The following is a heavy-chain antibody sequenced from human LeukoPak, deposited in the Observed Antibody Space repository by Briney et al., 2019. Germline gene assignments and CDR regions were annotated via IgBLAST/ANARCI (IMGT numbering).Heavy chain of an antibody. Sequence: SQTLSLICTVSGGSISSGSYYWSWIRQPPGKGLEWIGEIYHSGSTNYNPSLKSRVTISVDRSKNQFSLKLSSVTAADTAVYYCARVGATDAFDIWGQGTMVTVSS. D-gene: IGHD1-26*01. CDR2: IYHSGST. J-gene: IGHJ3*02. CDR3: ARVGATDAFDI. V-gene: IGHV4-30-2*01. CDR1: GGSISSGSYY.